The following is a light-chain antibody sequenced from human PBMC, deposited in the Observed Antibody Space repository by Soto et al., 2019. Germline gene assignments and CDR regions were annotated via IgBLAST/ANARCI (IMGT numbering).Light chain of an antibody. CDR1: QSVSSN. CDR3: QQYNNWPRGT. CDR2: GAS. J-gene: IGKJ2*01. Sequence: EIVMTQSPATLSVSPGERATFSCRASQSVSSNLAWYQQKPGQAPRLLIFGASTRATGVPARFSGSGSGTEFTLTISSLQSEDFAVYYCQQYNNWPRGTFGQGTKLEIK. V-gene: IGKV3-15*01.